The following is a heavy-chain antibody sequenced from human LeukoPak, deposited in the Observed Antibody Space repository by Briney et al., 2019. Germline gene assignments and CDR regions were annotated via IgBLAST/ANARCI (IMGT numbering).Heavy chain of an antibody. Sequence: GGSLTLSCAASGFTFSSYEMNWVRQAPGKGLEWVSYIGTSDSSTYYADSVKGRFTISRDNAKNSLYLKMNSLRAEDTAVYYCARYGDSSVYYSADAFDIWGQGTMVTVSS. J-gene: IGHJ3*02. CDR1: GFTFSSYE. V-gene: IGHV3-48*03. D-gene: IGHD3-22*01. CDR3: ARYGDSSVYYSADAFDI. CDR2: IGTSDSST.